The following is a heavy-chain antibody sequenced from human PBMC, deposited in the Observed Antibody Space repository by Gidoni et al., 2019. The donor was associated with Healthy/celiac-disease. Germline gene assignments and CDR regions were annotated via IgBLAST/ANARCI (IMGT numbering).Heavy chain of an antibody. V-gene: IGHV4-39*01. CDR1: GGLISISSYY. D-gene: IGHD6-13*01. CDR2: IYYSGST. CDR3: ARHLLVAAAGTEVY. J-gene: IGHJ4*02. Sequence: QLHLQESGPGLVKPSDTLSLPCTVSGGLISISSYYWGWIRQPPGKGLEWIGSIYYSGSTYYNPALKSRVTISVDTSKNQFSLKLSSVTAADTAVYYCARHLLVAAAGTEVYWGQGTLVTVSS.